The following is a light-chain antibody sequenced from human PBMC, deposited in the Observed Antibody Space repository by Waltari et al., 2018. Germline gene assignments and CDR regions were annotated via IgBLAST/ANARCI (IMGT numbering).Light chain of an antibody. V-gene: IGKV4-1*01. J-gene: IGKJ4*01. CDR1: QSVLYSSNNKNY. Sequence: DFVMTQSPDSLAVSLGERATINCKSSQSVLYSSNNKNYLAGYQQKPGQPPKLLIHWASTRESGVPDRFSGSGSGTDFTLTISSLQAEDVAVYYCQQYYSTPLTFGGGTKVEIK. CDR2: WAS. CDR3: QQYYSTPLT.